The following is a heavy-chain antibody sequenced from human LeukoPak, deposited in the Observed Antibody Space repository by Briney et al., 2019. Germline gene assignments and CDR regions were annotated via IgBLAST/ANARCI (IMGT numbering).Heavy chain of an antibody. CDR1: GYTFTGYY. D-gene: IGHD3-9*01. CDR3: ARAVSPPARYYDILTGYYGQGYYYMDV. CDR2: INPNSGGT. Sequence: GASVKVSCKASGYTFTGYYMHWVRQAPGQGLEWMGWINPNSGGTNYAQKFQGRVTMTRDTSISTAYMELSRLRSDDTAVYYCARAVSPPARYYDILTGYYGQGYYYMDVWGKGTTVTISS. V-gene: IGHV1-2*02. J-gene: IGHJ6*03.